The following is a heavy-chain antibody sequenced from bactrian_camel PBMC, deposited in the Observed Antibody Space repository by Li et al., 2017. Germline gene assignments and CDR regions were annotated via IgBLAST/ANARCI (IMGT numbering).Heavy chain of an antibody. Sequence: HVQLVESGGGLVQPGGSLGLSCEAFGLTRSTYYMGWVRQAPGKGLEWVSSIYIDGGGTYYADSVKGRFTISIYNDKNTLYLQMNSLEPEDTAVYYCAADGGSRYAGAYNYWGQGTQVTVS. CDR3: AADGGSRYAGAYNY. J-gene: IGHJ4*01. CDR1: GLTRSTYY. D-gene: IGHD6*01. V-gene: IGHV3-2*01. CDR2: IYIDGGGT.